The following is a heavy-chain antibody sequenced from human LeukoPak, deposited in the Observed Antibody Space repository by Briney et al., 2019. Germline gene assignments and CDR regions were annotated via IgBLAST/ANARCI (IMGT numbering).Heavy chain of an antibody. CDR2: IYYSGST. V-gene: IGHV4-59*01. CDR1: GGSISSYY. Sequence: PSETLSLTCTVSGGSISSYYWSWIRQPPGKGLEWIGYIYYSGSTNYNPSLKSRVTISVDTSKNQFSLKLSSVTAADTAVYYCARGASLRYFDWLLSPPTFDYWGQGTLVTVSS. CDR3: ARGASLRYFDWLLSPPTFDY. J-gene: IGHJ4*02. D-gene: IGHD3-9*01.